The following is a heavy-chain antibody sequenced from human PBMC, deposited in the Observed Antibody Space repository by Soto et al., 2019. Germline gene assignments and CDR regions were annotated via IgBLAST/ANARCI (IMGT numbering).Heavy chain of an antibody. J-gene: IGHJ5*02. D-gene: IGHD2-2*02. CDR1: GFTFSSYA. CDR2: ISGSGGST. CDR3: ALKGGYCSSTSCYTGEGWFDP. V-gene: IGHV3-23*01. Sequence: HPGGSLRLSCAASGFTFSSYAMSWVRQAPGKGLEWVSAISGSGGSTYYADSVKGRFTISRDNSKNTLYLQMNSLRAEDTAVYYCALKGGYCSSTSCYTGEGWFDPWGQGTLVTVSS.